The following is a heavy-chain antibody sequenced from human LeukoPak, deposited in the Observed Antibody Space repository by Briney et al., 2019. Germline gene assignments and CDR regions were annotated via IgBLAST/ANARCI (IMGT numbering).Heavy chain of an antibody. D-gene: IGHD2-15*01. V-gene: IGHV4-59*08. CDR3: ARGDVVVVAATGSLDV. CDR1: GGSISSYY. CDR2: IYYSGST. Sequence: SETLSLTCTVSGGSISSYYWSWIRQPPGKGLEWIGYIYYSGSTNYNPSLKSRVTISVDTSKNQFSLKLSSVTAADTAVYYYARGDVVVVAATGSLDVWGKGTTVTISS. J-gene: IGHJ6*04.